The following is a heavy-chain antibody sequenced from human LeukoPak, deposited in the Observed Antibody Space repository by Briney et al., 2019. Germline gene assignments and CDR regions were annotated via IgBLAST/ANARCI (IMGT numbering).Heavy chain of an antibody. D-gene: IGHD3-10*01. CDR3: ARRVGTMVRGVIRTRNWFDP. V-gene: IGHV4-39*07. CDR1: GGSISSSSYY. CDR2: IYYSGST. J-gene: IGHJ5*02. Sequence: SETLSLTCTVSGGSISSSSYYWGWIRQPPGKGLEWIGSIYYSGSTYYNPSLKSRVTISVDTSKNQFSLKLSSVTAADTAVYYCARRVGTMVRGVIRTRNWFDPWGQGTLVTVSS.